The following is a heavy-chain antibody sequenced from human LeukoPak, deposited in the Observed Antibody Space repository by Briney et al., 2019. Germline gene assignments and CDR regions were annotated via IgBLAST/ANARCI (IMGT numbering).Heavy chain of an antibody. V-gene: IGHV1-46*01. Sequence: ASVKVSCKASGYTFTDYYMHWVRQAPGQGLEWMGIINPSGGSTSYAQKFQGRVTMTRDTSTSTVYMELSSLRSEDTAVYYCARAYCGGDCYPLSWYFDLWGRGTLVTVSS. CDR2: INPSGGST. CDR3: ARAYCGGDCYPLSWYFDL. CDR1: GYTFTDYY. J-gene: IGHJ2*01. D-gene: IGHD2-21*02.